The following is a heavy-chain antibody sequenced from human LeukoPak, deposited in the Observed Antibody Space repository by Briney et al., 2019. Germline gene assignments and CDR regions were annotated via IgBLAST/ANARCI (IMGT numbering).Heavy chain of an antibody. D-gene: IGHD2-15*01. V-gene: IGHV1-24*01. J-gene: IGHJ1*01. CDR1: GYTLTELS. CDR3: ASRIVWAPADDFQH. Sequence: ASVKVSCKVSGYTLTELSMHWVRQAPGKGRECGGGLDPEDGEIIYAQKFQGRVTMSEDTSTDTACMELSSLRSAGTPVYYFASRIVWAPADDFQHWGQGTPVTVAS. CDR2: LDPEDGEI.